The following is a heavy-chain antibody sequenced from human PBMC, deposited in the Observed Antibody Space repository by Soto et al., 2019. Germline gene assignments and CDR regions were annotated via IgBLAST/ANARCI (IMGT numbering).Heavy chain of an antibody. D-gene: IGHD2-2*01. V-gene: IGHV3-23*01. CDR1: GFTFSSYA. CDR2: ISGSGGST. J-gene: IGHJ6*03. Sequence: GGSLILSCAASGFTFSSYAISWVRQAPGKGLEWVSAISGSGGSTYYADSVKGRFTISRDNSKNTLYLQMNSLRAEDTAVYYCAKQGYCSSTSCPRWRYYYYMDVWGKGTTVTVSS. CDR3: AKQGYCSSTSCPRWRYYYYMDV.